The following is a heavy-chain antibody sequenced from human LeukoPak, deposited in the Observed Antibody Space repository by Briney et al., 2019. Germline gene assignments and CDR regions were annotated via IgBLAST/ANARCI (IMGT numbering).Heavy chain of an antibody. D-gene: IGHD2-15*01. CDR2: IYYSGST. CDR1: GASISSGGYY. V-gene: IGHV4-31*03. Sequence: PSETLSLTCTVSGASISSGGYYWRWIRQHPGKGLEWIGYIYYSGSTYYNPSLKSRVTISVDTSKNQFSLKLSSVTAADTAVYYCARVPKLLQLGLVYFDYWGQGTLVTVSS. J-gene: IGHJ4*02. CDR3: ARVPKLLQLGLVYFDY.